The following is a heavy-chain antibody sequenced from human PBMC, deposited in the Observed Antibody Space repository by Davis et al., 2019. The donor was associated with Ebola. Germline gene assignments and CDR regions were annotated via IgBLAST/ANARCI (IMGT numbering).Heavy chain of an antibody. D-gene: IGHD2-2*01. CDR1: GFAMSGYS. J-gene: IGHJ4*02. CDR2: ISSSSVPI. V-gene: IGHV3-48*04. CDR3: ARVRRYCSSTSCYFSDY. Sequence: GESLKISCAGSGFAMSGYSINWVRQAPGKGLQWVSYISSSSVPIYYADSVRGRFTVSRDNAKKSVYLQMNSLRAEDTAVYYCARVRRYCSSTSCYFSDYWGQGTLVTVSS.